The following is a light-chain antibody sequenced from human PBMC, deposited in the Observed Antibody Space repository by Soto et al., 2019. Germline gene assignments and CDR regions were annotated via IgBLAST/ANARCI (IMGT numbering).Light chain of an antibody. Sequence: EIVLTQSPATLSLSPGERATLSCRASQSVSDYLAWYQQKPGQAPRLLIYDASNRATGTPARFNGSGSGTDFILTICNLEPKDFAVYYCQQRNHWPPTTFGQGKRLEIK. CDR1: QSVSDY. CDR3: QQRNHWPPTT. J-gene: IGKJ5*01. V-gene: IGKV3-11*01. CDR2: DAS.